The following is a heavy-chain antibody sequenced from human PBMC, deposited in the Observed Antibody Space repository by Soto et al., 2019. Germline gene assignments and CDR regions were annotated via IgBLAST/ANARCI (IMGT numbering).Heavy chain of an antibody. CDR1: GFTFSSSW. J-gene: IGHJ3*02. Sequence: VQLVESGGGLVQPGGSLRLSCVASGFTFSSSWMAWVRQTPGKGLEWVGNMKQDGSEKYYMDSVKGRFTISRDNAKNSLYLQMNSLRAEDTAVYYCATIEAVAFHIWGQGTMVTVSS. D-gene: IGHD6-13*01. CDR3: ATIEAVAFHI. V-gene: IGHV3-7*03. CDR2: MKQDGSEK.